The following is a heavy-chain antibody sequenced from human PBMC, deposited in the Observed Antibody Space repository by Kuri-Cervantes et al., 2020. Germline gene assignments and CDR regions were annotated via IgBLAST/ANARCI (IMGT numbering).Heavy chain of an antibody. V-gene: IGHV4-4*07. CDR2: IYSSGST. J-gene: IGHJ6*03. D-gene: IGHD2-15*01. Sequence: GSLRLSCTVSGGSISSYYWSWIRQPAGKGLEWIGRIYSSGSTNYNPSLKSRVTISVDKSKNQFSLKLISVTAADTAVYYCARVNLSRYSGGRTCYSVVYMDVWGKGTTVTVSS. CDR1: GGSISSYY. CDR3: ARVNLSRYSGGRTCYSVVYMDV.